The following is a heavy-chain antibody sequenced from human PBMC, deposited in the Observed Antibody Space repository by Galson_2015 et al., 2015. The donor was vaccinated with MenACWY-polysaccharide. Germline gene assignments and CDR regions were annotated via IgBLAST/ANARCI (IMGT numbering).Heavy chain of an antibody. D-gene: IGHD3-3*01. Sequence: SLRLSCAASGFSVSSNHMSWVRQAPGKGLEWVSVIRSSGTNTYYADSVKGRFTISRDNSKNTLYLQMNSLRAEDTAVYYCAKDSTDFWSVAGRFDHWGQGTLVTVSS. CDR1: GFSVSSNH. V-gene: IGHV3-23*01. J-gene: IGHJ5*02. CDR3: AKDSTDFWSVAGRFDH. CDR2: IRSSGTNT.